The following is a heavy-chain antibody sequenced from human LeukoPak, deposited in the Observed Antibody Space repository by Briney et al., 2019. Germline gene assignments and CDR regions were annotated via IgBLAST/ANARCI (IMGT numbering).Heavy chain of an antibody. CDR3: AKSQSGSVDAFDI. J-gene: IGHJ3*02. CDR2: ISYDGSNK. V-gene: IGHV3-30*18. Sequence: GGSLRLPCAASGFTFSSYGMHWVRQAPGKGLEWVAVISYDGSNKYYADSVKGRFSISRDNSKNTQYLQMNSLRAEDTAVYYCAKSQSGSVDAFDIWGQGTMVTVSS. D-gene: IGHD3-10*01. CDR1: GFTFSSYG.